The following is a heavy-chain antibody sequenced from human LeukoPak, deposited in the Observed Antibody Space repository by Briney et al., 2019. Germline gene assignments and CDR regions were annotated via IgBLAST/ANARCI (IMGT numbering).Heavy chain of an antibody. Sequence: PSQTLSLTCAVSGGSISSGGYSWSWIRQPPGKGLEWIGYIYHSGSTYYNPSLKSRVTISVDRSKNQFSLKLSSVTAADTAVYYCARFGLKRRSDAFDIWGQGTMVTVSS. CDR1: GGSISSGGYS. CDR2: IYHSGST. CDR3: ARFGLKRRSDAFDI. D-gene: IGHD3-10*01. V-gene: IGHV4-30-2*01. J-gene: IGHJ3*02.